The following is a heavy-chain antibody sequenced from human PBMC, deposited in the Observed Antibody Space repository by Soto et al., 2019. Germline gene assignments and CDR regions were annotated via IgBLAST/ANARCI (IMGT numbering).Heavy chain of an antibody. CDR3: EKDSSAAFDY. D-gene: IGHD6-25*01. J-gene: IGHJ4*02. CDR1: GFTLRTSG. Sequence: QVQLVESGGGVVQPGGSLRLSCVASGFTLRTSGMHWVRQAPSKGLEWVAVISHDGSNQFYAESVKGRFTISRDNSKNMLYLQMNTLRADDSAVYFCEKDSSAAFDYWGQGTVVTVSS. CDR2: ISHDGSNQ. V-gene: IGHV3-30*18.